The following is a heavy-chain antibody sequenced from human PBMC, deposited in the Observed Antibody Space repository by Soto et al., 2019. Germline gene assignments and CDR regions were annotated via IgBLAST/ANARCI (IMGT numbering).Heavy chain of an antibody. J-gene: IGHJ4*02. Sequence: GGSLRLSCAASGFTFSSYGMHWVRQAPGKGLEWVAVISYDGSNKYYADSVKGRFTISRDNSKNTLYLQMNSLRAEDTAVYYCAKDYLAATFLDYWGQGTLVTVSS. CDR3: AKDYLAATFLDY. D-gene: IGHD6-19*01. CDR1: GFTFSSYG. CDR2: ISYDGSNK. V-gene: IGHV3-30*18.